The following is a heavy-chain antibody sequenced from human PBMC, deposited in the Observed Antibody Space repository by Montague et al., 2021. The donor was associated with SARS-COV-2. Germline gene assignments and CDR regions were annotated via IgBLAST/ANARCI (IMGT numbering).Heavy chain of an antibody. CDR2: IYSGGST. Sequence: SLRLSCAASGFTVSSNYMSWVRQVPGKGLEWVSVIYSGGSTYYADSVKGRFTISRHNSKNTLYLQMNSLRAEDTAVYYCAREGQIGWYDPWYYYGMDVWGQGTTVTVSS. V-gene: IGHV3-53*04. CDR1: GFTVSSNY. J-gene: IGHJ6*02. D-gene: IGHD6-19*01. CDR3: AREGQIGWYDPWYYYGMDV.